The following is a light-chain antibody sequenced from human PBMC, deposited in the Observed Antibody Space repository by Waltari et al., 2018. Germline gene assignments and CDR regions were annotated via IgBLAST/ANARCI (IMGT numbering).Light chain of an antibody. Sequence: DIVMTLAPDSLAVAHGVRATITSKSRQSVLYSAKSKNYLGWYQQKPGQPPKLLIHWASSRESGVPYRFSGSVSGTDFTLTISSLQAEDVAVYYCQQYYSTPLTFGGGTKVEIK. CDR3: QQYYSTPLT. CDR2: WAS. CDR1: QSVLYSAKSKNY. V-gene: IGKV4-1*01. J-gene: IGKJ4*01.